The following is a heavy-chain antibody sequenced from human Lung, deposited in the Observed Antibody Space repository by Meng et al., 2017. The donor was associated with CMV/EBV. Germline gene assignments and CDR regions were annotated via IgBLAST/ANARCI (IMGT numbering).Heavy chain of an antibody. CDR3: ARLLRGYDSVGWFDP. V-gene: IGHV4-61*01. Sequence: LXCTVSGASVSSGPYYWSWIRQPPGKGLEWIGYLYYSGDTNYNPSLKSRVTMSVDTSKNQFSLKLRSVTAADTAVYYCARLLRGYDSVGWFDPWCQGTLVTVSS. J-gene: IGHJ5*02. CDR2: LYYSGDT. D-gene: IGHD3-3*01. CDR1: GASVSSGPYY.